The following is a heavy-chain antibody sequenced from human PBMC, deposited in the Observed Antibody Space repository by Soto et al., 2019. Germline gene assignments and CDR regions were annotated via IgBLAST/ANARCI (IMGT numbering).Heavy chain of an antibody. CDR2: MNPSSGNA. CDR3: ATGCGGDCPLSVDWFDP. J-gene: IGHJ5*02. D-gene: IGHD2-21*02. CDR1: GYTFTSYD. Sequence: ASLKVSGKASGYTFTSYDINWVRQATGQGREWMGWMNPSSGNAGYAQKFQGRVTMTKNTSISTAYMELSSLRCEDTAVYSCATGCGGDCPLSVDWFDPWGQGTLVTVSS. V-gene: IGHV1-8*01.